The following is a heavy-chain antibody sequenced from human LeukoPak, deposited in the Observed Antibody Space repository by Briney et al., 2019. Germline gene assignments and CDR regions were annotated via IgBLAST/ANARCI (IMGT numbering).Heavy chain of an antibody. CDR1: GYTFTSYY. V-gene: IGHV1-46*01. CDR3: ARSGIAAAGTRVWFDP. D-gene: IGHD6-13*01. CDR2: INPSGGST. Sequence: AASVKVSCKASGYTFTSYYMHWVRQAPGQGLEWMGIINPSGGSTSYAQKFQGRVTITADESTSTAYMELSSLRSEDTAVYYCARSGIAAAGTRVWFDPWGQGTLVTVSS. J-gene: IGHJ5*02.